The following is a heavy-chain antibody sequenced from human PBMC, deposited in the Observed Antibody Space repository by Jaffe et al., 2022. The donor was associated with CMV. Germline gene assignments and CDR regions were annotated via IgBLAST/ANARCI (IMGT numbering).Heavy chain of an antibody. Sequence: QITLKESGPTLVKPTQTLTLTCTFSGFSLTTKASGVGWIRQTPEKALEWLAVVYWDEDKRYNTSLRNRLTITSDTSKNQVVLKMTNMGPVDTGTYFCVYSDFTAIPAALLQWGQGSLVTVSS. D-gene: IGHD2-2*01. V-gene: IGHV2-5*02. J-gene: IGHJ4*02. CDR2: VYWDEDK. CDR1: GFSLTTKASG. CDR3: VYSDFTAIPAALLQ.